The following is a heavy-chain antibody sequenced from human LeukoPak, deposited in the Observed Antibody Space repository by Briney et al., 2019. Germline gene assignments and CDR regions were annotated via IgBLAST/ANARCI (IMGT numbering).Heavy chain of an antibody. J-gene: IGHJ4*02. D-gene: IGHD3-22*01. CDR2: ISSSRTI. V-gene: IGHV3-48*01. CDR3: ARDRGRWYYDSSGHFDY. CDR1: GFTLSSYS. Sequence: QPGGSLRLSCAASGFTLSSYSMNWVRQAPGKGLEWVSSISSSRTIYYADSVKGRFTISRDNAKNTLYLQMNSLRAEDTAVYYCARDRGRWYYDSSGHFDYWGQGTLVTVSS.